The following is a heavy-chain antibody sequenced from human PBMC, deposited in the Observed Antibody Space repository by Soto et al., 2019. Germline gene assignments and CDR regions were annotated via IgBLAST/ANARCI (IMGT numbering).Heavy chain of an antibody. D-gene: IGHD3-10*01. CDR3: ARDVSVMTSVFGF. V-gene: IGHV1-69*01. CDR2: ITPMIGTT. CDR1: VGTFYTYA. Sequence: QVHLVQSGAEVKRPGSSVRVSCRASVGTFYTYAFTWVRQAPGQGLEWMGGITPMIGTTKYAQKYHGRVTFSADESAATAYMELSNQRYDDTAVYYCARDVSVMTSVFGFWGQGTLITVSS. J-gene: IGHJ4*02.